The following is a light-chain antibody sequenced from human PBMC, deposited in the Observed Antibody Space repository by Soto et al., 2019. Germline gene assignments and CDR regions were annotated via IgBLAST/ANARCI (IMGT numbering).Light chain of an antibody. CDR2: DSS. V-gene: IGKV3D-15*01. CDR3: QQYDISPWT. J-gene: IGKJ1*01. CDR1: QSVSSN. Sequence: EIGISQSPSTLSVSPGERATLSCRASQSVSSNLAWYQQKPGQAPRLLIYDSSTRATGFPDRFSGSGSGTDFTLTIIRLEPEDFAVYYCQQYDISPWTFGQGTKVDIK.